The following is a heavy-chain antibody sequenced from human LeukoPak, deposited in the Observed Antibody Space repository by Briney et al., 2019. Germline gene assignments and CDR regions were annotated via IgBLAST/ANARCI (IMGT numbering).Heavy chain of an antibody. CDR3: ARDSVKYSANIRWFDP. J-gene: IGHJ5*02. V-gene: IGHV3-30*04. D-gene: IGHD6-6*01. CDR1: GFSFSSYA. CDR2: ISYDGTKK. Sequence: PGGSLRLSCAASGFSFSSYAMHWVRQALGKGLEWVTIISYDGTKKYHADSVKGRFTISRDNSKNTLYLQMNSLRAEDTAVYYCARDSVKYSANIRWFDPWGQGTLVTVSS.